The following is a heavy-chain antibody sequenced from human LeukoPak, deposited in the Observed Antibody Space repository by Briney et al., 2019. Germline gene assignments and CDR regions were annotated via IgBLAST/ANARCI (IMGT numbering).Heavy chain of an antibody. CDR2: ISSSSSYI. CDR3: ARNSRGLLWFGELSTFDY. CDR1: GFTFSSYS. Sequence: GGSLRLSCAASGFTFSSYSMNWVRQAPGKGLEWASSISSSSSYIYYADSVKGRFTISRDNAKNSLYLQMNSLRAEDTAVYYCARNSRGLLWFGELSTFDYWGQGTLVTVSS. D-gene: IGHD3-10*01. J-gene: IGHJ4*02. V-gene: IGHV3-21*01.